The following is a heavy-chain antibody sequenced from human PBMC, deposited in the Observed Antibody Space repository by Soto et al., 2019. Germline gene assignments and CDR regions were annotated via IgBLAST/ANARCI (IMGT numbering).Heavy chain of an antibody. CDR1: GGSFSGYY. CDR3: ARGSGYCSGGSCYINWFDP. V-gene: IGHV4-34*01. Sequence: SETLSLTCAVYGGSFSGYYWSWIRQPPGKGLEWIGEINHSGSTNYNPSLKSRVTISVDTSKNQLSLKLSSVTAADTAVYYCARGSGYCSGGSCYINWFDPWGQGTLVTVSS. J-gene: IGHJ5*02. D-gene: IGHD2-15*01. CDR2: INHSGST.